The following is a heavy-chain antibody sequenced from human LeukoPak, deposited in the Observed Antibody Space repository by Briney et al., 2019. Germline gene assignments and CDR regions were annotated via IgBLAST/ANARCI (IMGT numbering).Heavy chain of an antibody. CDR3: ARSGRGGAFDV. CDR1: GFTFSNYW. D-gene: IGHD1-26*01. J-gene: IGHJ3*01. Sequence: GGSLRLSCVASGFTFSNYWMHWVRQAPGKGLVWVSRFFSDGSRTNYADSVKGRFTISGDNAKNTQYLQMNSLRAEDTAVYYCARSGRGGAFDVWGQGTMVTVSS. CDR2: FFSDGSRT. V-gene: IGHV3-74*01.